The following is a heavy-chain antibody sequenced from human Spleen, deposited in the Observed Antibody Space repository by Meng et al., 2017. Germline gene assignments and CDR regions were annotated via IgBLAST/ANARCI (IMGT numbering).Heavy chain of an antibody. Sequence: QVQLQRWGGGLLKPSEILSPTCVVSGGSFSDYYWSWIRQPPGKGLEWIGEINHSGSTNYNPSLESRATISVDTSQNNLSLKLSSVTAADSAVYYCARGPTTMAHDFDYWGQGTLVTVSS. CDR1: GGSFSDYY. V-gene: IGHV4-34*01. CDR2: INHSGST. J-gene: IGHJ4*02. D-gene: IGHD4-11*01. CDR3: ARGPTTMAHDFDY.